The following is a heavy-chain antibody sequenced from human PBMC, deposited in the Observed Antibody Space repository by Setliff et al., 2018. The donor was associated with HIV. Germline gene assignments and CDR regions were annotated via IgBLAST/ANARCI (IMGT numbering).Heavy chain of an antibody. CDR1: GYMFSIYY. D-gene: IGHD3-10*01. J-gene: IGHJ6*03. CDR3: AREGKFRYYYYMDV. V-gene: IGHV1-2*02. CDR2: INPNSGGT. Sequence: GASVKVSCKASGYMFSIYYMHWVRQAPGQGLEWMGWINPNSGGTNYAQKFQGRVTFTRDTSASTAYMELSSLRSEDTAVYYCAREGKFRYYYYMDVWGKGTTVTAP.